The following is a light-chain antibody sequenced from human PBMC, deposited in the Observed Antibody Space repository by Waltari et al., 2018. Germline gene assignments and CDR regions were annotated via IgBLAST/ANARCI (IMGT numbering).Light chain of an antibody. CDR3: QQRSKWPIT. CDR2: DAS. V-gene: IGKV3-11*01. CDR1: QRVSSS. J-gene: IGKJ5*01. Sequence: EIVLTQSPATLSLSPGERATLSCRASQRVSSSLGWYQQRPGQAPRRLIYDASSRATGIAARFSGSGSGTDFTLTISSLEPEDFAVYYCQQRSKWPITFGQGTRLEIK.